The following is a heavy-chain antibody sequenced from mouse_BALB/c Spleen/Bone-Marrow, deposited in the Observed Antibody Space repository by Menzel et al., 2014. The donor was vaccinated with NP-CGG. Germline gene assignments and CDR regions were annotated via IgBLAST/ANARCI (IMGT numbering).Heavy chain of an antibody. CDR1: GYTFTSSW. CDR2: IHPNSGNT. CDR3: ARYGSFAY. Sequence: QVQLQQSGSVLVRPGASVKPSCKASGYTFTSSWMHWAKQRPGQGLEWIGEIHPNSGNTNYNEKFKGKATLTVDTSSSTAYVDLSSLTSEDSAVYYCARYGSFAYWGQGTLVTVSA. V-gene: IGHV1S130*01. D-gene: IGHD2-1*01. J-gene: IGHJ3*01.